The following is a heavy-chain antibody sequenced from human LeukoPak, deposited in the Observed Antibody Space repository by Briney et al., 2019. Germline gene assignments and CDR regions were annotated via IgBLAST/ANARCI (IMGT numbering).Heavy chain of an antibody. V-gene: IGHV5-51*01. CDR1: GFIFTNYW. CDR2: IYPADSDT. Sequence: GESLKISCQVSGFIFTNYWIGWVRQMPGKGLESMGLIYPADSDTTYSPSFQGQVTISADRSISTVYLQWSSLKASDTAMYYCARAGYSSGWSDWGQGSLVTVSS. CDR3: ARAGYSSGWSD. D-gene: IGHD6-19*01. J-gene: IGHJ4*02.